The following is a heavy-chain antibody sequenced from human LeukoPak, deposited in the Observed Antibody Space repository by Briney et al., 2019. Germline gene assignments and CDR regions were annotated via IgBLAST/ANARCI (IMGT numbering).Heavy chain of an antibody. V-gene: IGHV1-18*01. CDR2: ISCYNGDT. D-gene: IGHD2-2*01. CDR1: GYPFSSHG. J-gene: IGHJ5*02. Sequence: ASVKVSCKASGYPFSSHGITWVRQAPGQGLEWMGWISCYNGDTHYAQNLQGRVTMTRDTSISTAYMELSRLRSDDTAVYYCARDLGVVPAAMKGEKFDPWGQGTLVTVSS. CDR3: ARDLGVVPAAMKGEKFDP.